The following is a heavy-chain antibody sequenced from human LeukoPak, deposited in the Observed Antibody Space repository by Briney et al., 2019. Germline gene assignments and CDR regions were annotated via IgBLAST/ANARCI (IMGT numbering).Heavy chain of an antibody. D-gene: IGHD5-12*01. Sequence: PGGSLRLSXAASGFTFSSYGMHWVRQTPGKGLEWVAFIRYDGSNKYYADSVKGRFTISRDNSKNTLYLQMNSLRAEDTAVYYCAKDLVDIVATIDHYFDYWGQGTLVTVSS. J-gene: IGHJ4*02. CDR1: GFTFSSYG. V-gene: IGHV3-30*02. CDR3: AKDLVDIVATIDHYFDY. CDR2: IRYDGSNK.